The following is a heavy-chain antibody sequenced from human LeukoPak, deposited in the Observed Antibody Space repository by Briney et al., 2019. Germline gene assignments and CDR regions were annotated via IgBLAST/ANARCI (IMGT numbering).Heavy chain of an antibody. CDR2: IIPIFGTA. CDR1: GGTFSSYA. J-gene: IGHJ4*02. D-gene: IGHD2-2*01. Sequence: SVKVSCKASGGTFSSYAISWVRQAPGQGLEWMGGIIPIFGTANYAQKFQGRVTITTDESTSTAYMELSSLRSEDTAVYYCASPAKYCSSTSCPFDYWGQGTLVTVSS. V-gene: IGHV1-69*05. CDR3: ASPAKYCSSTSCPFDY.